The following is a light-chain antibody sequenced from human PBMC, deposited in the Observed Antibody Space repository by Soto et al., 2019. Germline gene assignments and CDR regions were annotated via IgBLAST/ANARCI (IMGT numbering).Light chain of an antibody. CDR3: QQRSNWPIT. V-gene: IGKV3-11*01. J-gene: IGKJ5*01. CDR2: DAS. Sequence: EIVLTQSPATLSLSPGERATLSCRASQSLSSYLAWYQQKPGQAPRLLIYDASNRATGIPARFSGSGSGTDFTLTISSLEPEDFAVYYCQQRSNWPITCGQGTRLEIK. CDR1: QSLSSY.